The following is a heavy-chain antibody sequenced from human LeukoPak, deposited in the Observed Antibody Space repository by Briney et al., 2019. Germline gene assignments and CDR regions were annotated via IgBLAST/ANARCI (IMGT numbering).Heavy chain of an antibody. D-gene: IGHD3-22*01. Sequence: GGSLRLSCAASGFTFSSYAMSWVRPAAGKGLEWVSAISGSGGSTYYADSVKGRFTISRDNSKNTLYLQMNSLRAEDTAVYYCAKGSKKGEWLLLFDYWGQGTLVTVSS. V-gene: IGHV3-23*01. CDR2: ISGSGGST. CDR1: GFTFSSYA. CDR3: AKGSKKGEWLLLFDY. J-gene: IGHJ4*02.